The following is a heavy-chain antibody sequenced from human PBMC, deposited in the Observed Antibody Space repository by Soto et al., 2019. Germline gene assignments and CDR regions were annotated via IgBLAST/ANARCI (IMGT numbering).Heavy chain of an antibody. CDR1: GFIFSGYA. V-gene: IGHV3-30-3*01. D-gene: IGHD5-12*01. Sequence: QVQLVESGGGVVQPGRSLRLSCAASGFIFSGYAMHWVRQAPGKGLEWVAVISYDGNTKYYADSVKGRFTVSRDNSKNTLYVQMNNLSAEYTAMYYCAKEKSAYEIDYWGQGTLVNVSS. J-gene: IGHJ4*02. CDR2: ISYDGNTK. CDR3: AKEKSAYEIDY.